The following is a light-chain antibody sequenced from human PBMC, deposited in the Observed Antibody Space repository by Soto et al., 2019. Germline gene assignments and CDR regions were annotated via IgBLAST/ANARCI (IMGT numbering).Light chain of an antibody. CDR1: QDIRTE. Sequence: AIQMTQSPSSLSASVGDRVNITCRASQDIRTELGWYQQKPGKAPKLLIYASSSLQSGVPSRFSGSGSGTDFTLTISSLQPEDFATYYCLQDSKYPRTFGQGTKVEIK. CDR3: LQDSKYPRT. J-gene: IGKJ1*01. V-gene: IGKV1-6*01. CDR2: ASS.